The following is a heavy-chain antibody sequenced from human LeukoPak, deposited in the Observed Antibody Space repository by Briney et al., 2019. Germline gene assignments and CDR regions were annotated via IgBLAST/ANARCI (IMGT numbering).Heavy chain of an antibody. J-gene: IGHJ6*03. CDR1: GFTFSDYN. D-gene: IGHD1-14*01. V-gene: IGHV4-38-2*02. CDR2: IYYSGST. Sequence: PGGSLRLSCAASGFTFSDYNMNWLRQAPGKGLEWIGSIYYSGSTYYNPSLKSRVTISVDTSKNQFSLKLSSVTAADTAVYYCARDRKYYYHMDVWGKGTTVTVSS. CDR3: ARDRKYYYHMDV.